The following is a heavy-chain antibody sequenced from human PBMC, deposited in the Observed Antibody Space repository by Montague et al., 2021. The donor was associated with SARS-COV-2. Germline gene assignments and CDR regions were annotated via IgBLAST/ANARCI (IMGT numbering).Heavy chain of an antibody. CDR1: GYSISSGYY. V-gene: IGHV4-38-2*02. CDR2: IYHSGST. J-gene: IGHJ6*02. D-gene: IGHD4-11*01. CDR3: AVNSNYYYYYGMDV. Sequence: SETLSLTCTVSGYSISSGYYWGWIRQPPGKGLEWIGSIYHSGSTYYNPSLKSRVTIAVDTYKNQSSLKLSAVTAADAAVCYCAVNSNYYYYYGMDVWGQGTTVTVSS.